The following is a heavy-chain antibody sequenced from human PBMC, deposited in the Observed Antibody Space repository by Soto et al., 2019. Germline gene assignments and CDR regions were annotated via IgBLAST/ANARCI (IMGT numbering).Heavy chain of an antibody. CDR1: GGSISSYY. V-gene: IGHV4-59*01. CDR3: ARDLGRVSDY. J-gene: IGHJ4*02. CDR2: IYYSGST. Sequence: SETLSLTCTVSGGSISSYYWSWIRQPPGKGLEWIGYIYYSGSTNYNPSLKSRVTISVDTSKDQFSLKLSSVTAADTAVYYCARDLGRVSDYWGQGTLVTVSS. D-gene: IGHD3-16*01.